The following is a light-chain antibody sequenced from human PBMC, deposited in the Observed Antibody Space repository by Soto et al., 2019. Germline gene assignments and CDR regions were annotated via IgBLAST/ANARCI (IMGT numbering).Light chain of an antibody. Sequence: IGLTQSPGTLSLSPGERATLSCGASQSVSSSYLAWYQQKPGQAPRLLIYGASSRATGIPDRFSGSGSGTDFTLTISRLEPEDFAVYYCQQYGSSGTFGQGTKVDIK. CDR2: GAS. CDR1: QSVSSSY. V-gene: IGKV3-20*01. CDR3: QQYGSSGT. J-gene: IGKJ1*01.